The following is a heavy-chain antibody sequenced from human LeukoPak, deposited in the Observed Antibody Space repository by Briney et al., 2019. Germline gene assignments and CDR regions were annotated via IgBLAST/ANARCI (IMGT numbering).Heavy chain of an antibody. J-gene: IGHJ4*02. CDR1: GFTFSSYA. CDR2: ISYDGSNK. CDR3: ARGTMADDALDY. V-gene: IGHV3-30-3*01. Sequence: PGGSLRLSCAASGFTFSSYAMHWVRQAPGKGLEGVAVISYDGSNKYYADSVKGRFTISRDNSKNTLYLQMNSLRAEDTAVYYCARGTMADDALDYWGQGTLVTVSS. D-gene: IGHD4/OR15-4a*01.